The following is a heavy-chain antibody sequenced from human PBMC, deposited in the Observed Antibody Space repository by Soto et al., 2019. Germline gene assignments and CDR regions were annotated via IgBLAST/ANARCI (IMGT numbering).Heavy chain of an antibody. D-gene: IGHD3-10*01. CDR2: IWYDGSNK. J-gene: IGHJ4*02. CDR3: ARDQYYYGSGSYYNPDY. Sequence: GGSLRLSCAASGFTFSSYGMHWVRQAPGKGLEWVAVIWYDGSNKYYADSVKGRFTISRDNSKNTLYLQMNSLRAEDTAVYYCARDQYYYGSGSYYNPDYWGQGTLVTVSS. V-gene: IGHV3-33*01. CDR1: GFTFSSYG.